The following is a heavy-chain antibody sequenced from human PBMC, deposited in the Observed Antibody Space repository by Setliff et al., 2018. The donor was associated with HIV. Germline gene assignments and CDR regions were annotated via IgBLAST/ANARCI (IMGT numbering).Heavy chain of an antibody. Sequence: KTSETLSLTCAVSGYSISSGYFWGWIRQPPGKGLEWIGSLYYSGTNFYNPSLKSRVTISVDTSKNQFSLKLSSVTAADTAVYYCAREERIAAAGAWGQGTLVTVSS. J-gene: IGHJ5*02. CDR2: LYYSGTN. CDR3: AREERIAAAGA. V-gene: IGHV4-38-2*02. D-gene: IGHD6-13*01. CDR1: GYSISSGYF.